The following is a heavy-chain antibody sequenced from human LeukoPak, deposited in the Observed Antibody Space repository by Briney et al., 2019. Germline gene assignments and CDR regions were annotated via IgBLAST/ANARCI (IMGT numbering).Heavy chain of an antibody. CDR1: GYTFTSYD. CDR3: ARGTHYDILTGYYTLDY. J-gene: IGHJ4*02. V-gene: IGHV1-8*01. CDR2: MNPNSGNT. Sequence: ASVKVSCKASGYTFTSYDINWVRQATGQGLEWMGWMNPNSGNTGYAQKFQGRVTMTRNTSISTAYMELSSLRSEDTAVYYCARGTHYDILTGYYTLDYWAREPWSPSPQ. D-gene: IGHD3-9*01.